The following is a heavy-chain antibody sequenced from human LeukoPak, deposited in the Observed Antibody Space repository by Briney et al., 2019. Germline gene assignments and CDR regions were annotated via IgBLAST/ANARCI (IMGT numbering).Heavy chain of an antibody. J-gene: IGHJ4*02. Sequence: GGSLRLSCAASGFTFSNCAMSWVRQAPGKGLQWVSAISGGGAGIYYADSVKGRFTISRDNSKNTLYLQMNSLRAEVTAVYFCARDGFDYYDSSGFSYFDCWGQGTLVTVSS. D-gene: IGHD3-22*01. CDR1: GFTFSNCA. CDR2: ISGGGAGI. V-gene: IGHV3-23*01. CDR3: ARDGFDYYDSSGFSYFDC.